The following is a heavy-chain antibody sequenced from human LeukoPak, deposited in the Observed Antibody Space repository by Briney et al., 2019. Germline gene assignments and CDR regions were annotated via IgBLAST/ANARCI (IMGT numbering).Heavy chain of an antibody. V-gene: IGHV3-21*01. J-gene: IGHJ4*02. D-gene: IGHD2-2*01. CDR3: AREVVIVVEPAANTIDY. Sequence: GGSLRLSCAASGFTFRDYTMNWVRQAPGKGLEWVSAISKSSTYIKYADSVKGRLTVSRDNAKNSLFLQMNSLRVEDTAVYYCAREVVIVVEPAANTIDYWGQGTRVTVSS. CDR2: ISKSSTYI. CDR1: GFTFRDYT.